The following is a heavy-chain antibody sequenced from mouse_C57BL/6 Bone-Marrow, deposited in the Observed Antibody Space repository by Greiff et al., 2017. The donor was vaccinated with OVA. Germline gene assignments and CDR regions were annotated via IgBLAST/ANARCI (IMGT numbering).Heavy chain of an antibody. J-gene: IGHJ2*01. CDR1: GYTFTSYW. D-gene: IGHD1-1*01. CDR3: ARGRTYYGSSYVGY. Sequence: VQLQQPGAELVKPGASVKLSCKASGYTFTSYWMRWVKQRPGQGLEWIGMIHPNSGSTNYNEKFKSKATLTVDKSSSTAYMQLSSLTSEDSAVYYCARGRTYYGSSYVGYWGQGTTLTVSS. CDR2: IHPNSGST. V-gene: IGHV1-64*01.